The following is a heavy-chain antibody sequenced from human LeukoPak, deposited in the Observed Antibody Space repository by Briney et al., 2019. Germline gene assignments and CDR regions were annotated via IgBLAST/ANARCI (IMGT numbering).Heavy chain of an antibody. V-gene: IGHV4-34*01. CDR2: INHSGST. D-gene: IGHD1-26*01. J-gene: IGHJ6*02. Sequence: SETLCLTCAVYGGSFSGYYWSWIPEPPGKGLEWIGEINHSGSTNYNPSLKSLVSLSVDTSKNQFSLRLSSVTAADTAVYYCARVSGIYGRYYYNGMDVWGQGTTVTVSS. CDR1: GGSFSGYY. CDR3: ARVSGIYGRYYYNGMDV.